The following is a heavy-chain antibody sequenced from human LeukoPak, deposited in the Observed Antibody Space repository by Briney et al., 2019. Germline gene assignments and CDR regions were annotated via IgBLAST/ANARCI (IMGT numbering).Heavy chain of an antibody. CDR1: GYTFTSYY. CDR2: MNPNSGNT. CDR3: AGGMVGSTIYAFDI. V-gene: IGHV1-8*01. D-gene: IGHD1-26*01. Sequence: ASVKVSCKASGYTFTSYYMNWVRQATGQGLEWMGGMNPNSGNTGYAQKFQGRVTMTRNNALSTAYIELSSLRCDGTAVFCWAGGMVGSTIYAFDIWGEPAMVTLPS. J-gene: IGHJ3*02.